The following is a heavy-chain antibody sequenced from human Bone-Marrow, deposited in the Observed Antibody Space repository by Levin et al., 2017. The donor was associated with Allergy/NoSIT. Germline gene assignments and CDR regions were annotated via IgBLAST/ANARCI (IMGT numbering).Heavy chain of an antibody. CDR2: IYYSGST. V-gene: IGHV4-30-4*01. Sequence: SCTVSGGSISSGDYYWSWIRQPPGKGLEWIGYIYYSGSTYYNPSLKSRVTISVDTSKNQFSLKLSSVTAADTAVYYCARGVDTAMVFDYWGQGTLVTVSS. CDR1: GGSISSGDYY. J-gene: IGHJ4*02. CDR3: ARGVDTAMVFDY. D-gene: IGHD5-18*01.